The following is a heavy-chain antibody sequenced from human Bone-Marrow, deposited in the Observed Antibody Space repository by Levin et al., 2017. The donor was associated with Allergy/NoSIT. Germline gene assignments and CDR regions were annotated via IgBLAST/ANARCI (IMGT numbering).Heavy chain of an antibody. CDR2: IYPADSDT. V-gene: IGHV5-51*01. D-gene: IGHD5/OR15-5a*01. J-gene: IGHJ4*02. Sequence: GESLKISCKGSGYSFTTYWIAWVRQMPGKGLEWMGIIYPADSDTRYSPSFQGQVTFSVDRSITTAYLQWNSLKASDTAIYYCARQLRGVLRYYDSWGQGTLVTVSS. CDR3: ARQLRGVLRYYDS. CDR1: GYSFTTYW.